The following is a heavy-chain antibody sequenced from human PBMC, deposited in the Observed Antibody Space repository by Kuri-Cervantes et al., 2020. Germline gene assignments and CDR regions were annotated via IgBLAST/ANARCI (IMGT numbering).Heavy chain of an antibody. CDR1: GFTFSSYA. V-gene: IGHV3-23*01. D-gene: IGHD2-2*01. J-gene: IGHJ4*02. CDR3: ASGGVVPAALFVY. Sequence: GGSLRLSCAASGFTFSSYAMSGVRQAPGKGREWVSAISGSGGSTYYEDSVKGRFTISRDNSKNTLYLQMNSLRAEDTAVYYCASGGVVPAALFVYWGQGTLVTVSS. CDR2: ISGSGGST.